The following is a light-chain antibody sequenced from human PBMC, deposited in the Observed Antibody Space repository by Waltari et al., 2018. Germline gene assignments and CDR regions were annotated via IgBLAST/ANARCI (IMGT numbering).Light chain of an antibody. Sequence: QSALTQPPSASGSPGQSVTISCTGPSSDVGGYNYVSWYQQYPDKAPKLMIYEVTKRPSGVPDRFSGSKSGNTASLTVSGLQAEDEADYYCISYAGNNKYVLGAGTKVTVL. CDR3: ISYAGNNKYV. J-gene: IGLJ1*01. V-gene: IGLV2-8*01. CDR1: SSDVGGYNY. CDR2: EVT.